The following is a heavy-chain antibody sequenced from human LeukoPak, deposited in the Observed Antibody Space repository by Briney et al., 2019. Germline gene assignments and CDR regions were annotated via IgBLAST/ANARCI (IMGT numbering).Heavy chain of an antibody. D-gene: IGHD3-16*01. J-gene: IGHJ6*03. V-gene: IGHV4-59*12. CDR1: GGSIISYY. CDR3: ARETSQKGAHYMDV. CDR2: IYYSGST. Sequence: SETLSLTCTVSGGSIISYYWSWIRQPPGKGLEWIGYIYYSGSTNYNPSLKSRVTISVDTSKNQFSLKLSSVTAADTAVYYCARETSQKGAHYMDVWGKGTTITISS.